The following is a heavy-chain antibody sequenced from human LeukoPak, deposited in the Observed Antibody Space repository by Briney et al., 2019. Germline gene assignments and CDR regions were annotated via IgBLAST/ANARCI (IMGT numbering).Heavy chain of an antibody. CDR3: ARGSRMGFDP. J-gene: IGHJ5*02. V-gene: IGHV3-13*01. D-gene: IGHD1-26*01. Sequence: GGSLRLSCAASGFTFSSYDMHWVRQATGKGLEWVSGISTAGDTFYSGSVKGRFTISRENAENSVYLQMNSLRPGDTAVYSCARGSRMGFDPWGQGTLVTVSS. CDR2: ISTAGDT. CDR1: GFTFSSYD.